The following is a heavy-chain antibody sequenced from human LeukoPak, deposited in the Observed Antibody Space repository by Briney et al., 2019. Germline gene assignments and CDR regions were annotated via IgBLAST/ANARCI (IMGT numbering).Heavy chain of an antibody. Sequence: SGKSLRLSCASSGFPFSSYGMNWVRQAPGKGLEWVAFIRFGGTTKYYADSVKGRFTVSRDDTKNTVFLQMNSLRYEDTAVYYCACTHSSPPVWGQGTLVTISP. CDR1: GFPFSSYG. CDR2: IRFGGTTK. CDR3: ACTHSSPPV. J-gene: IGHJ4*02. V-gene: IGHV3-30*02. D-gene: IGHD3-22*01.